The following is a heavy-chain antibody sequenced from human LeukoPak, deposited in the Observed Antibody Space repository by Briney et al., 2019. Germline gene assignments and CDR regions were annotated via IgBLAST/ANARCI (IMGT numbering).Heavy chain of an antibody. CDR1: GGSLTDYY. D-gene: IGHD3-3*01. V-gene: IGHV4-4*09. CDR2: IYSRGST. CDR3: ARHPPNDFWVGYGSFDV. J-gene: IGHJ3*01. Sequence: PSETLSLTCTVSGGSLTDYYWAWIRQPPGKGLEWIGYIYSRGSTTYNPSLQSRVSLSIDTSKSQFSLSLTSVTAADTAVYYCARHPPNDFWVGYGSFDVWGQGTMVTVSS.